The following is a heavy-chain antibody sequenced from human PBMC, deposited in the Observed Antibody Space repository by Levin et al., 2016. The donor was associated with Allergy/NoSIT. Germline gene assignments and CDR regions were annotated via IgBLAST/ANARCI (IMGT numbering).Heavy chain of an antibody. CDR3: ARRAAETAAGY. CDR2: INPSSGGT. V-gene: IGHV1-2*02. CDR1: GYTFTGYY. Sequence: ASVKVSCKASGYTFTGYYLHWVRQAPGQGLEWMGWINPSSGGTNYPQKFQGRVTLTTDTSINTAYVELNRLTSDDTAVYYCARRAAETAAGYWGQGTLVTVSS. J-gene: IGHJ4*02. D-gene: IGHD6-13*01.